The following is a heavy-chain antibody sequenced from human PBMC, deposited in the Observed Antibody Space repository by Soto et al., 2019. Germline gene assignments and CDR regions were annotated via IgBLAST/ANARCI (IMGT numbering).Heavy chain of an antibody. J-gene: IGHJ6*03. D-gene: IGHD2-2*01. CDR3: AKDSVPAAMLYYYYYYMDV. CDR2: ISYDGSNK. V-gene: IGHV3-30*18. CDR1: GFTFSSYG. Sequence: GGSLRLSCAASGFTFSSYGMHWVRQAPGKGLEWVAVISYDGSNKYYADSVKGRFTISRDNSKNTLYLQMNSLRAEDTAVYYCAKDSVPAAMLYYYYYYMDVWGKGTTVTVSS.